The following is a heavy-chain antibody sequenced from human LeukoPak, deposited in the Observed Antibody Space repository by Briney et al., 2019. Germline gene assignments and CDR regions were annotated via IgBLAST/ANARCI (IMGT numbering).Heavy chain of an antibody. J-gene: IGHJ4*02. V-gene: IGHV4-31*03. CDR3: ARGGDGSGSYYAESFAY. D-gene: IGHD3-10*01. CDR1: GGSISGGFYY. Sequence: PSETLSLTCTVSGGSISGGFYYWTWIRQHPGQGLEWIVYIYYSGSTYYNPSLKSRVTISIDTSKNQFSLKLSSVTAADTAVYYCARGGDGSGSYYAESFAYWGQGTLVTVSS. CDR2: IYYSGST.